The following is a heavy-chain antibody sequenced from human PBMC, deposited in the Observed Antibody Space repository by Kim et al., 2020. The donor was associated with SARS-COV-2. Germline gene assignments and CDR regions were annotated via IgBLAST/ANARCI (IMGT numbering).Heavy chain of an antibody. J-gene: IGHJ4*02. CDR3: ARGLLGGTNVKFDY. V-gene: IGHV1-2*06. Sequence: ASVKVSCKASGYTFTDYYLHWVRQAPGQGLEWLGRIDPDTGGTNYAQNFQGRVTMTRDTSTSTAYMELSRLRSDDTAMYFCARGLLGGTNVKFDYWGQGT. D-gene: IGHD1-7*01. CDR2: IDPDTGGT. CDR1: GYTFTDYY.